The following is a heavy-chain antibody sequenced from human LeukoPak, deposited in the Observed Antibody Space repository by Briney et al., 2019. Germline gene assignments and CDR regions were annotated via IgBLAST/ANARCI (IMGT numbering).Heavy chain of an antibody. D-gene: IGHD2-21*02. J-gene: IGHJ3*01. CDR1: GGSISTSSYY. Sequence: SETLSLTCTVSGGSISTSSYYWGWVRQPPGKGLEWIGNIFYSGSTYYSPSLKSRVTISLDTSRNQFSLKLTSVTAADTAVYYCARVRAIVVVTVTKMHFDFWGQGTLVTVSS. CDR2: IFYSGST. CDR3: ARVRAIVVVTVTKMHFDF. V-gene: IGHV4-39*07.